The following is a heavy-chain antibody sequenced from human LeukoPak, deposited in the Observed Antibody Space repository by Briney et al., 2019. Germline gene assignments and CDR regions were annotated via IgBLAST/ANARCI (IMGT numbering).Heavy chain of an antibody. CDR3: AGRLWDRIVPRPWMYAFDI. D-gene: IGHD6-6*01. CDR2: INHSGST. J-gene: IGHJ3*02. V-gene: IGHV4-34*01. Sequence: PSETLSLTCAVYGGSFSGYYWSWIRQPPGKGLEWIGEINHSGSTNYNPSLKSRVTISVDTSKHQFSLKLSSVTAADTAVYYCAGRLWDRIVPRPWMYAFDIWGQGTMVTVSS. CDR1: GGSFSGYY.